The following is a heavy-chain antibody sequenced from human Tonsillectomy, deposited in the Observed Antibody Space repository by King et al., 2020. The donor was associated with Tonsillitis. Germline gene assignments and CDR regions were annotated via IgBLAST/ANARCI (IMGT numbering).Heavy chain of an antibody. J-gene: IGHJ3*02. D-gene: IGHD3-10*01. Sequence: QLVQSGAEVKKPGASVKVSCKASGYTFTGYHMHWVRQARGQGLEWMGWSSPNSVGTNYAQMFQGRVTMTRDTSITTAYMELSGLRSDDTAVYYCAKIGTAYGAFDIWGQGTMVTVSS. CDR2: SSPNSVGT. CDR1: GYTFTGYH. V-gene: IGHV1-2*02. CDR3: AKIGTAYGAFDI.